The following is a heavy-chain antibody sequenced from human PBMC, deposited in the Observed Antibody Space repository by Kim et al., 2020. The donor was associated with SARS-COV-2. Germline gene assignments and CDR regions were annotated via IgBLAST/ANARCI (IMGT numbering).Heavy chain of an antibody. CDR2: ISDSSSYI. CDR1: GFTFSDFS. Sequence: GGSLRLSCAASGFTFSDFSMNWVRQAPGKGLEWVSSISDSSSYIYYADSMKGRFTISRDNAKNTLSLQMNGLRAEDTAVYYCARASGKSQSAAADYWGQGTLVTVSS. V-gene: IGHV3-21*01. CDR3: ARASGKSQSAAADY. D-gene: IGHD6-13*01. J-gene: IGHJ4*02.